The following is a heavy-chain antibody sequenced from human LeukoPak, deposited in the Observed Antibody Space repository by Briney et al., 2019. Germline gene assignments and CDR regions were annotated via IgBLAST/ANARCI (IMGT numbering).Heavy chain of an antibody. J-gene: IGHJ3*01. D-gene: IGHD1-26*01. CDR1: GFTFSIYS. CDR3: AKDGAELGASRSYAFDV. V-gene: IGHV3-9*03. CDR2: VNWNSAYI. Sequence: GGSLRLSCAASGFTFSIYSVTWVRQAPGKGLEWVAGVNWNSAYIGYGDSMKGRVTIYRDNAKKSLYLQMNGLRVEDMALYYCAKDGAELGASRSYAFDVWGQGTMVTVSS.